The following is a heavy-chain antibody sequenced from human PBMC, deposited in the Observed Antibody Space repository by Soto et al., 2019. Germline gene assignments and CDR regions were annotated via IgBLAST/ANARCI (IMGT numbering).Heavy chain of an antibody. CDR3: ARDPQAYCGGDCSPHFDY. Sequence: GASVKVSCKASGGTFSSYAISWVRQAPGQGLEWMGGIIPIFGTANYAQKFQGRVTITADESTSTAYMELSSLRSEDTAVYYCARDPQAYCGGDCSPHFDYWGQGTLVTVSS. CDR1: GGTFSSYA. J-gene: IGHJ4*02. CDR2: IIPIFGTA. V-gene: IGHV1-69*13. D-gene: IGHD2-21*02.